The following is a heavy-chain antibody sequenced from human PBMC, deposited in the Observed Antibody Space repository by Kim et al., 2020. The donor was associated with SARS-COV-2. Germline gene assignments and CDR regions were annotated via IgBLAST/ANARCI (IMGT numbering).Heavy chain of an antibody. CDR3: ARADRLILPATFFDY. D-gene: IGHD1-26*01. J-gene: IGHJ4*02. Sequence: ASVKVSCKASRYTFTDYAMHWVRQAPGQRPEWMGWINAGNGNTKYSQNFQGRVTITRDTSASTAYMELSSLRSEDTAVYYCARADRLILPATFFDYWGQGTLVTVSS. V-gene: IGHV1-3*01. CDR2: INAGNGNT. CDR1: RYTFTDYA.